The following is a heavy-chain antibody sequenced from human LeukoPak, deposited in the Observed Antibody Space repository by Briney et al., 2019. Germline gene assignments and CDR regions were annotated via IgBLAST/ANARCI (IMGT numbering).Heavy chain of an antibody. CDR1: GFTVSSNY. J-gene: IGHJ4*02. D-gene: IGHD6-13*01. CDR3: ARESSSWYGLDY. CDR2: IYSGGST. V-gene: IGHV3-53*01. Sequence: GGSLRLSCAASGFTVSSNYMSWVRQAPGKGLEWVSVIYSGGSTYYADSVKGRSTISRDNSKNTLYLQMNSLRAEDTAVYYCARESSSWYGLDYWGQGTLVTVSS.